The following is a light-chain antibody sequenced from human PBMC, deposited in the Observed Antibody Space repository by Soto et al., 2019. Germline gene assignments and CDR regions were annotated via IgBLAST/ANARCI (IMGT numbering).Light chain of an antibody. J-gene: IGKJ4*01. CDR1: QDISNY. V-gene: IGKV1-33*01. CDR3: QQYDNLPA. CDR2: DAS. Sequence: IQGTDSPSSLSASVGDIFTITCQASQDISNYLNWYQQKPGKAPKLLIYDASNLETGVPSRFSGSGSGTDFTFTISSLQPEDIATYYCQQYDNLPAFGGGTKVDIK.